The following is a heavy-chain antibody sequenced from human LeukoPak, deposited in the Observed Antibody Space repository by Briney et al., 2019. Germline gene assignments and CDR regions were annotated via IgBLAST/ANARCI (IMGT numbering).Heavy chain of an antibody. J-gene: IGHJ6*03. D-gene: IGHD3-9*01. Sequence: PSETLSLTCTVSGGSISSGGYYWSWIRQHPGKGLEWIGYIYYSGSTYYNPSLKSRVTISVDTSKNQFSLKLSSVTAADTAVYYCAREGLYYDILTGLKGYYYMDVWGKGTTVTVSS. CDR1: GGSISSGGYY. CDR3: AREGLYYDILTGLKGYYYMDV. CDR2: IYYSGST. V-gene: IGHV4-31*03.